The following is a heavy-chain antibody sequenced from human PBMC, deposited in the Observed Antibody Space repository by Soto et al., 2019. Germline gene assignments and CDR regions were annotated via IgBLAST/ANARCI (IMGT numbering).Heavy chain of an antibody. Sequence: PSETLSLTCTVSGGSISSSSYYWGWIRKPPGKGLEWIGSIYYSGSTYYNPSLKSRVTISVDTSKNQFSLKLSSVTAADTAVYYCARQSPATTPTYYDFWSGSLPFDYWGQGTLVTVSS. CDR1: GGSISSSSYY. CDR3: ARQSPATTPTYYDFWSGSLPFDY. J-gene: IGHJ4*02. D-gene: IGHD3-3*01. CDR2: IYYSGST. V-gene: IGHV4-39*01.